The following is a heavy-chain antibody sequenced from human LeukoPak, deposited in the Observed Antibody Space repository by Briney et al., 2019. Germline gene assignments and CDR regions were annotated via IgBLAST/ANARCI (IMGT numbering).Heavy chain of an antibody. D-gene: IGHD3-22*01. CDR2: INPNSGGT. V-gene: IGHV1-2*02. CDR1: GYTFTVYY. Sequence: RPSAWVSPKASGYTFTVYYMHCGSGAPGRGLEWGGWINPNSGGTNYAQKFQGRVTMTRDTSISTAYMELSRLRSDDTAVYYCARYSIYDSRKDFDYWGQGTLVTVSS. CDR3: ARYSIYDSRKDFDY. J-gene: IGHJ4*02.